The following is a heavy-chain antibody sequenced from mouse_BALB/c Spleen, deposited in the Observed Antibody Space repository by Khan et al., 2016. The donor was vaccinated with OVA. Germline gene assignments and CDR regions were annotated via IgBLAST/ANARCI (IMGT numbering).Heavy chain of an antibody. V-gene: IGHV9-3*02. J-gene: IGHJ3*01. CDR3: ARGYCRYGSWFAY. D-gene: IGHD2-14*01. Sequence: QIQLVQSGPELKKPGATVKISCKASGYTFTNYGMNWVKQAPGKGLKWMGWINTNTGEPTYAEEFKERFAFSLETSASTAYLQINNLKNEDTATDVCARGYCRYGSWFAYWGQGTLVTVSA. CDR1: GYTFTNYG. CDR2: INTNTGEP.